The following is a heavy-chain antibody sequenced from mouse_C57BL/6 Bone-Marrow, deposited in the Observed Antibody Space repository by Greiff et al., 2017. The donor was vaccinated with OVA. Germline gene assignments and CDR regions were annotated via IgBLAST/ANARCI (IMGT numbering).Heavy chain of an antibody. CDR1: GYTFTSYW. CDR3: ARGIYSDYDWFAY. Sequence: QVQLQQPGAELVMPGASVKLSCKASGYTFTSYWMHWVKQRPGQGLEWIGEIDPSDSYTNYNQKFKGKSTLTVDKSSSTAYMQLRSLTSEDSAVYYCARGIYSDYDWFAYWGQGTLVTVSA. J-gene: IGHJ3*01. CDR2: IDPSDSYT. V-gene: IGHV1-69*01. D-gene: IGHD2-4*01.